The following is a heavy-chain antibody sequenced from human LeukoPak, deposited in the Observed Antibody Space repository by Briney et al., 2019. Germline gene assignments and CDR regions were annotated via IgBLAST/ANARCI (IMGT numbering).Heavy chain of an antibody. Sequence: SETLSFTCTVSGGSISSSSYYWGWIRQPPGKGLEWIGSIYYSGSTYYNPSLKSRVTISVDTSKNQFSLELSSVTAADTAVYYCARHYGCSSTSCYAGNFDYWGQGTLVTVSS. CDR1: GGSISSSSYY. V-gene: IGHV4-39*01. D-gene: IGHD2-2*01. CDR3: ARHYGCSSTSCYAGNFDY. J-gene: IGHJ4*02. CDR2: IYYSGST.